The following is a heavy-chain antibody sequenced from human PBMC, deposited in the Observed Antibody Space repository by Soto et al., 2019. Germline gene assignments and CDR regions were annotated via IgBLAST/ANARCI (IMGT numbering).Heavy chain of an antibody. CDR3: GKYSGSYPVYNGMNV. V-gene: IGHV3-23*04. CDR2: ISGTSDAA. CDR1: GGTFSSYA. Sequence: VQLVQSGAEVKKPGSSVKVSCKASGGTFSSYAISWVRQAPGKGLEWVSIISGTSDAAYYAESVKGRFTSSRDNSKNTLYLQMNSLRAEDTAVYYCGKYSGSYPVYNGMNVWGQGTTVTVSS. J-gene: IGHJ6*02. D-gene: IGHD1-26*01.